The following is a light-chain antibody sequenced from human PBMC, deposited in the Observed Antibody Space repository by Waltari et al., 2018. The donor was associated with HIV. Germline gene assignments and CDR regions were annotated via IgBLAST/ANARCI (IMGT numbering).Light chain of an antibody. CDR1: SSNIGSNY. V-gene: IGLV1-47*01. Sequence: QSVLTQPPSASGTPGQRVTISCSGSSSNIGSNYVYWYQQLPGTAPKLLIFRNNQRPSGVHDRFSGSKSGTSASLAISGLRSEDEADYYCAAWDDSLSVVYVFGTGTKVTVL. CDR2: RNN. J-gene: IGLJ1*01. CDR3: AAWDDSLSVVYV.